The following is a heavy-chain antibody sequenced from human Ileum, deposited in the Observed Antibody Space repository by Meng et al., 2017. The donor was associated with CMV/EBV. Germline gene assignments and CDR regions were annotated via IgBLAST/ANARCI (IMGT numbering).Heavy chain of an antibody. CDR3: AKDAGKEGVVVMSFYYYGMDV. V-gene: IGHV3-23*01. J-gene: IGHJ6*02. CDR1: GFTFSSYA. CDR2: ISGSGGST. D-gene: IGHD2-21*01. Sequence: GGSLRLSCAASGFTFSSYAMSWVRQAPGKGLEWVSAISGSGGSTYYADSVKGRFTISRDNSKNTLYLQMNSRRAEDTAVYYCAKDAGKEGVVVMSFYYYGMDVWGQGTTVTVSS.